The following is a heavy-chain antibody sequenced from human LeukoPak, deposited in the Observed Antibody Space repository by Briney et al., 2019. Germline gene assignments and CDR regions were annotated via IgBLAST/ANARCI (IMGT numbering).Heavy chain of an antibody. CDR3: AREKLYCSSTTCPVDS. J-gene: IGHJ4*02. CDR2: ISSSSSYI. D-gene: IGHD2-2*01. Sequence: PGGSLRLSCAASGFTFGTYSMNWVRQAPGKGLEWVSSISSSSSYIYYADSVKGRFTTSRDSAKNSLSLQMNSLRAEDTAVYYCAREKLYCSSTTCPVDSWGQGTLVTVSS. V-gene: IGHV3-21*01. CDR1: GFTFGTYS.